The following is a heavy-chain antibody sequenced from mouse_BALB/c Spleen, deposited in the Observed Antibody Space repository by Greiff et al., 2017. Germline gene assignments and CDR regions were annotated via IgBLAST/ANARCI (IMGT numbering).Heavy chain of an antibody. Sequence: EVKLQESGGGLVKPGGSLKLSCAASGFTFSDYYMYWVRQTPEKRLEWVATISDGGSYTYYPDSVKGRFTISRDNAKNNLYLQMSSLKSEDTAMYYCARDVQLGRGGFAYWGQGTLVTVSA. CDR3: ARDVQLGRGGFAY. J-gene: IGHJ3*01. CDR1: GFTFSDYY. V-gene: IGHV5-4*02. D-gene: IGHD4-1*02. CDR2: ISDGGSYT.